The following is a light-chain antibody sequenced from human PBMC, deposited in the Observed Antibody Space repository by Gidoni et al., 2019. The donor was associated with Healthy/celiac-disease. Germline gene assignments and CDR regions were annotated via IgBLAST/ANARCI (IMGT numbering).Light chain of an antibody. CDR2: EVS. CDR3: CSYAGSSTFYWV. CDR1: SSDVGSYNL. J-gene: IGLJ3*02. V-gene: IGLV2-23*02. Sequence: QSARTQPASVSGSPGQSITISCTGTSSDVGSYNLVSWYQQHPGKAPKLMIYEVSKRPSGVSNRFSGSKSGNTASLTISGLQAEDEADYYCCSYAGSSTFYWVFGGGTKLTVL.